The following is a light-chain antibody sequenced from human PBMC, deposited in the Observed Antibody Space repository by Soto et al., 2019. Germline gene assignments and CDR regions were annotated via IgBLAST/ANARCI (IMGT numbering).Light chain of an antibody. CDR1: QDISSA. Sequence: LQFTQSPSSLSASVGDRGTIPCRASQDISSALAWYQQKPGKAPKLLMNDASSLESGVPLRFSGSGSGADFTLTISSLQPEDFATYYCQHFNNYPTFGPGTRLEIK. CDR2: DAS. V-gene: IGKV1D-13*01. J-gene: IGKJ5*01. CDR3: QHFNNYPT.